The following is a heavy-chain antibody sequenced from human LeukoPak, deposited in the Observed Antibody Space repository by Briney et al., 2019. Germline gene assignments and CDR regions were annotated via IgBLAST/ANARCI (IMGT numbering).Heavy chain of an antibody. V-gene: IGHV3-30*18. J-gene: IGHJ5*02. CDR1: GFTFSSYG. Sequence: GGSLRLSCAASGFTFSSYGMHWVRQAPGKGLEWVAVISYDGSNNFYADSVKGRFTISRDNSKNMMYLQMNSLRPEDTSVYYCAKDPLDCNTTNCYTNYLGNWFGPWGQGTLVTVSS. D-gene: IGHD2-2*02. CDR2: ISYDGSNN. CDR3: AKDPLDCNTTNCYTNYLGNWFGP.